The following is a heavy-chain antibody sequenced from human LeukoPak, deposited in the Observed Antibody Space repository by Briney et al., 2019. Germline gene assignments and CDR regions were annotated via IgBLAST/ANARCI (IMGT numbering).Heavy chain of an antibody. CDR1: GGSISSHY. J-gene: IGHJ5*02. CDR3: SGDNYYRQNRFDP. V-gene: IGHV4-59*11. Sequence: SETLSLTCTVSGGSISSHYWSWIRQPPGKGLEWIGYIYYSGSTNYNPSLKSRVTISVDTSKNQFSLKLSSVTAADTAVYYCSGDNYYRQNRFDPWGQGTLGNVSS. CDR2: IYYSGST. D-gene: IGHD3-22*01.